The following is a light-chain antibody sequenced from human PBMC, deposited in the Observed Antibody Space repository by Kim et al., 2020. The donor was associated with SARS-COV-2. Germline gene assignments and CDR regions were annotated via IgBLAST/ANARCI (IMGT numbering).Light chain of an antibody. CDR3: SSYTSSSTLV. Sequence: QSALTQPASVSGSPGQSITISCTGTSSDVGAYNYVSWYQQHPGKAPKVMIYEVSNRPSGVSNRFSGSKSGNTASLTISGLQAEDEADYYCSSYTSSSTLVFGRGTQLTVL. CDR2: EVS. V-gene: IGLV2-14*01. CDR1: SSDVGAYNY. J-gene: IGLJ3*02.